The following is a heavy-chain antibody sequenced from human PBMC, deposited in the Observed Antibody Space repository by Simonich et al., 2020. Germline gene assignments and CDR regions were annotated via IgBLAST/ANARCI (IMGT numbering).Heavy chain of an antibody. J-gene: IGHJ3*02. CDR2: IKNEGSNK. D-gene: IGHD7-27*01. V-gene: IGHV3-30*07. CDR3: AREDLTGDAFDI. CDR1: GFTFSRYA. Sequence: QVRLVESGGGVVQPGRSLRLSCSASGFTFSRYAMHWVRQAPGKGREWVATIKNEGSNKYHSDSVKCRCTLSRDHSKNTRYLQMNSLRAEDPAVYYCAREDLTGDAFDIWGQGTMVTVSS.